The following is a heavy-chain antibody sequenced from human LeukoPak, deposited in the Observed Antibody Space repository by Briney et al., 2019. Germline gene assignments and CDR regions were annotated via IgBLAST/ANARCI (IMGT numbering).Heavy chain of an antibody. CDR3: ATYRQVMLPFEA. J-gene: IGHJ5*02. D-gene: IGHD5-18*01. V-gene: IGHV3-23*01. CDR1: GFTFATFG. CDR2: ITSSGGTT. Sequence: GGSLRLSCAASGFTFATFGMSWVRQAPGKGLEWVSPITSSGGTTYYADSVRGRFTISRDNSKNTLYLQMNSLRGEDTAIYYCATYRQVMLPFEAWGQGTLVTVSS.